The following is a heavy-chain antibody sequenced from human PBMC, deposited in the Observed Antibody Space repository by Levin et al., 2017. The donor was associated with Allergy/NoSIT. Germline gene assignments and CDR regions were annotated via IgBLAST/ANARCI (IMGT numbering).Heavy chain of an antibody. CDR2: ITDSGRTA. J-gene: IGHJ6*02. Sequence: TGGSLRLSCVGSGFKFRNYYMSWVRQAPGKGLEWLAYITDSGRTAYYADALKGRFTLSRDNAKNSTYLFMKHLRADDTALYYCARNGYTFYGMEVWGQGTTVTVSS. V-gene: IGHV3-11*01. D-gene: IGHD1-1*01. CDR1: GFKFRNYY. CDR3: ARNGYTFYGMEV.